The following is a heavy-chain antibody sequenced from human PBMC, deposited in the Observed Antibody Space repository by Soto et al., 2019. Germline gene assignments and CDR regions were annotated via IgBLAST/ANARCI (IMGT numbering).Heavy chain of an antibody. V-gene: IGHV3-74*01. D-gene: IGHD3-3*01. CDR1: GFTFSSYW. J-gene: IGHJ6*03. CDR2: INSDGSST. CDR3: ARVPTIFGVVIPLPPYYYYMDV. Sequence: GGSLRLSCAASGFTFSSYWMHWVRQAPGKGLVWVSRINSDGSSTSYADSVKGRFTISRDNAKNTLYLQMNSLRAEDTAVYYCARVPTIFGVVIPLPPYYYYMDVWGKGTTVTVSS.